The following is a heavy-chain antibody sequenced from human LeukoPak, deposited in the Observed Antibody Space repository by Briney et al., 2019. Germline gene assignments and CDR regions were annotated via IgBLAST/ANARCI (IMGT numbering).Heavy chain of an antibody. Sequence: GASVKVSCKASGYTFTGYYMHWVRQAPGQGLEWMGWINPNSGGTNYAQKFQGRVTMTRDTSISTAYMELSRLRSDDTAVYYCARDLTRVSGVVISWGQGTLVTVSS. V-gene: IGHV1-2*02. CDR1: GYTFTGYY. CDR2: INPNSGGT. CDR3: ARDLTRVSGVVIS. D-gene: IGHD3-3*01. J-gene: IGHJ4*02.